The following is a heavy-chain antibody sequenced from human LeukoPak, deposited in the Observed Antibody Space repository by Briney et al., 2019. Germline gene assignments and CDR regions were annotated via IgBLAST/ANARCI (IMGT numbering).Heavy chain of an antibody. J-gene: IGHJ5*02. CDR1: GFTFSSYE. CDR2: ISSSGSTI. CDR3: KTAAGSEDWLKNWFDP. Sequence: PGGSLRLSCAASGFTFSSYEMNWVRQAPGKGLEWVSYISSSGSTIYYADSVKGRFTISRDNAKNSLYLQMNSLRAEDTAVYYCKTAAGSEDWLKNWFDPWGQGTLVTVSS. V-gene: IGHV3-48*03. D-gene: IGHD6-13*01.